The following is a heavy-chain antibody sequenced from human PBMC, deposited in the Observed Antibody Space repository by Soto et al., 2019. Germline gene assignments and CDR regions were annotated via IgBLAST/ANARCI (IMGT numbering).Heavy chain of an antibody. Sequence: QVQLVQSGAEVKKPGASVKVSCKASGYTFTSYGISWVRQAPGQGLEWMGWISAYNGNTNYAQKLQGRVTMTTDTSTGTAYMELRSLRSDDTAVYYCARDGSSWYDYYYGMDVWGQGTTVTVSS. V-gene: IGHV1-18*04. CDR1: GYTFTSYG. J-gene: IGHJ6*02. CDR3: ARDGSSWYDYYYGMDV. CDR2: ISAYNGNT. D-gene: IGHD6-13*01.